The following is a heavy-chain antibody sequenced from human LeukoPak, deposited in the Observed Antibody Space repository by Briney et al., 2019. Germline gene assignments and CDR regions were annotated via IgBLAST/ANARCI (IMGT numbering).Heavy chain of an antibody. J-gene: IGHJ4*02. CDR3: ARDWVVVVPATGDQTSSNDY. CDR1: GYTFTGYY. CDR2: INPNSGGT. V-gene: IGHV1-2*02. D-gene: IGHD2-2*01. Sequence: GASVKVSCKASGYTFTGYYMHWVRQAPGQGLEWMGWINPNSGGTNYAQRFQGRVTMTRDTSISTAYMELSRLRSDDTAVYYCARDWVVVVPATGDQTSSNDYWGQGTLVTVSS.